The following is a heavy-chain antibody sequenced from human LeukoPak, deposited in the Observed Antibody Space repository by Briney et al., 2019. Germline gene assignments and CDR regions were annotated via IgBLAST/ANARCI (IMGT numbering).Heavy chain of an antibody. J-gene: IGHJ4*02. CDR3: ARTYNIVGTTTRGNDY. CDR2: ISPYNGNT. Sequence: GASVKASCKASGYTFTSYGISWVRQAPGQGLEWMGWISPYNGNTNYAQNFQGRVTMTTDTSTSTAYMELRSLRSDDTAVYYCARTYNIVGTTTRGNDYWGQGTLVTVST. V-gene: IGHV1-18*01. D-gene: IGHD1-26*01. CDR1: GYTFTSYG.